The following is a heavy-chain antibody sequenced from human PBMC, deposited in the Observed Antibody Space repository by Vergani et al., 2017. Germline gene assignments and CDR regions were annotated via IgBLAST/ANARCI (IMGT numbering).Heavy chain of an antibody. Sequence: VQLLESGGGLVQPGASVKVSCKASGYTFTGYYMHWVRQAPGQGLEWMGWINPNSGGTNYAQKFQGRVTMTRDTSISTAHMELSRLRSDDTAVYYCAGDGGMDVWGQGTTVTVSS. V-gene: IGHV1-2*02. J-gene: IGHJ6*02. CDR1: GYTFTGYY. CDR3: AGDGGMDV. CDR2: INPNSGGT.